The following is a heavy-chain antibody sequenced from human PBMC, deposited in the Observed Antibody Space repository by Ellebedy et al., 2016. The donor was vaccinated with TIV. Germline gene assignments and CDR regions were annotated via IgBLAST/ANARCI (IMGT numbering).Heavy chain of an antibody. CDR1: GYTFTKYY. D-gene: IGHD4-17*01. CDR2: LDVRVGST. J-gene: IGHJ5*01. Sequence: ASVKVSCKASGYTFTKYYFHWIRQAPGQGLEWMGVLDVRVGSTVYSQRVQGRVTMTRDTSTRTVYMELTNLRSDDTAVYYCASVPSAGADFWGQGTLVTVSS. V-gene: IGHV1-46*01. CDR3: ASVPSAGADF.